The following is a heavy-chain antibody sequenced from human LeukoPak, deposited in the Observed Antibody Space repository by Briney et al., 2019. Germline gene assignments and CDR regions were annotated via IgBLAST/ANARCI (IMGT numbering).Heavy chain of an antibody. V-gene: IGHV1-18*01. CDR2: ISAYNGNT. J-gene: IGHJ4*02. CDR3: ARAPRVPFDY. CDR1: GYTYTSYG. Sequence: ASVKVSCKASGYTYTSYGISWVRQAPGQGLEWMGWISAYNGNTNYAQKLQGRVTITTDTSTSTAYIELRSLRSDDTAVYYCARAPRVPFDYWGQGTLVTVSS.